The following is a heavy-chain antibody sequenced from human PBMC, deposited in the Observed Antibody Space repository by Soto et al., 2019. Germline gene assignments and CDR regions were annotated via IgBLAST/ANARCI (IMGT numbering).Heavy chain of an antibody. V-gene: IGHV4-34*01. D-gene: IGHD6-19*01. Sequence: SETLSLTCAVYGGSFSGYYWSWIRQPPGKGLEWIGEINHSGSTNYNPSLKSRVTISVDTSKNQFSLKLSSVTAADTAVYYCARAGRLRKCLVVGVRWFDPWGQGNLVTVSS. CDR3: ARAGRLRKCLVVGVRWFDP. CDR2: INHSGST. J-gene: IGHJ5*02. CDR1: GGSFSGYY.